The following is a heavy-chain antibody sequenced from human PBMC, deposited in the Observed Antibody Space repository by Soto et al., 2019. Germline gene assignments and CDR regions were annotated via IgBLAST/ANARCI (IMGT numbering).Heavy chain of an antibody. Sequence: EVQLLESGGGLVQPGGSLRLSCAASGFTFSSYAMSWVRQAPGKGLEWVSAISGSGGSTYYSDSVKGRFTISRDNSKNTLYLQMDSVRAEDTAVYYYALTMRGLPGFDYWGQGTMVTVSS. CDR3: ALTMRGLPGFDY. CDR1: GFTFSSYA. CDR2: ISGSGGST. V-gene: IGHV3-23*01. J-gene: IGHJ4*02. D-gene: IGHD1-26*01.